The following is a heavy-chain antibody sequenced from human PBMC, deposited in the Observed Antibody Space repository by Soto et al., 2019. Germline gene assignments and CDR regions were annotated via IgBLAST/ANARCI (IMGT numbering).Heavy chain of an antibody. CDR3: ERDWIIGSGWMKIDY. J-gene: IGHJ4*02. D-gene: IGHD6-19*01. CDR2: ISAYNGNT. Sequence: GASVKVSCKASGYTFTSYGISWVRQAPGQGLEWMGWISAYNGNTNYAQKLQGRVTMTTDTSTSTAYMELRSLRSDDTAVYYCERDWIIGSGWMKIDYWGQGTLVTVSS. CDR1: GYTFTSYG. V-gene: IGHV1-18*01.